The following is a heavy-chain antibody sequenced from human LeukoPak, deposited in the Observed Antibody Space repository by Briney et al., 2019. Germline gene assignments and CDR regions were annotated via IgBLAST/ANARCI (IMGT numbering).Heavy chain of an antibody. V-gene: IGHV3-73*01. D-gene: IGHD4-11*01. CDR1: GFTFSGSA. Sequence: GGSLRLSCAASGFTFSGSAMHWVRQASGKGLEWVGRIRSKANSYATAYAASVKGRFTISRDDSKNTAYLQMNSLKTEDTAVYYCTSLGRTTGSFDYWGQGTLVTVSS. CDR3: TSLGRTTGSFDY. CDR2: IRSKANSYAT. J-gene: IGHJ4*02.